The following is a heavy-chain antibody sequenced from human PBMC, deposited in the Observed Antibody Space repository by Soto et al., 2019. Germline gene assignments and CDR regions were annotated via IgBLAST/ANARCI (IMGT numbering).Heavy chain of an antibody. V-gene: IGHV1-18*01. J-gene: IGHJ5*02. CDR1: GYTFTSYG. CDR2: ISAYNGNT. D-gene: IGHD2-2*01. Sequence: VQLVQSGAEVKKPGASVKVSCKASGYTFTSYGISWVRQAPGQGLEWMGWISAYNGNTNYAQKLQGRVTMTTDTSTSTAYMELRSLRSDDTAVYYCARAIPGYCSSTSCYGDWFDPWGQGTLVTVSS. CDR3: ARAIPGYCSSTSCYGDWFDP.